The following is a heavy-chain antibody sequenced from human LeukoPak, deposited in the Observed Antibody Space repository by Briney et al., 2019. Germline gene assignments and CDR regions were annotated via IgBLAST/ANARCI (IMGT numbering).Heavy chain of an antibody. CDR3: AREAAIATAIVWFDP. CDR2: INQSGRI. J-gene: IGHJ5*02. Sequence: PSETLSLTCAVYSGSFSGYNWNWIRQSPGKGPEWIGEINQSGRINYNPSLKSRVTISVDTSKNQFFLKLTSLTAADTAVYYCAREAAIATAIVWFDPWGQGTLVTVTS. D-gene: IGHD6-13*01. V-gene: IGHV4-34*01. CDR1: SGSFSGYN.